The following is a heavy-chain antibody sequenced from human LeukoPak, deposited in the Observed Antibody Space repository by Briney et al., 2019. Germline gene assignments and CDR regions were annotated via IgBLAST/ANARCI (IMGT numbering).Heavy chain of an antibody. CDR1: GCTFTSYD. V-gene: IGHV1-8*01. CDR2: MNPNSGNT. D-gene: IGHD3-10*01. J-gene: IGHJ4*02. Sequence: ASVKVSCKASGCTFTSYDINWVRQATGQGLEWMGWMNPNSGNTGYAQKFQGRVTMTRNTSISTAYMELSSLRSEDTAVYYCASPVGGSGSFDYWGQGTLVTVSS. CDR3: ASPVGGSGSFDY.